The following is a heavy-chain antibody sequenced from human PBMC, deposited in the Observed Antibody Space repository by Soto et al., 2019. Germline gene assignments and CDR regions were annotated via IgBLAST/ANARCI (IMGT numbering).Heavy chain of an antibody. J-gene: IGHJ6*02. Sequence: GGSLRLSCAASGFTFSSYAMHWVRQAPGKGLEWVAVISYDGSNKYYADSVKGRFTISRDNSKNTLYLQMNSLRAEDTAVYYCARGITILGVVDFHPTRGFDPWGQGTTVTVSS. CDR3: ARGITILGVVDFHPTRGFDP. CDR1: GFTFSSYA. V-gene: IGHV3-30-3*01. D-gene: IGHD3-3*01. CDR2: ISYDGSNK.